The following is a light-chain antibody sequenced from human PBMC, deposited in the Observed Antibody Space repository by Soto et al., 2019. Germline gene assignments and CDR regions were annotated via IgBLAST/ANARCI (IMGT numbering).Light chain of an antibody. CDR1: SSDVGLYNY. J-gene: IGLJ1*01. V-gene: IGLV2-14*01. Sequence: QSALTQPASVSGSPGQSITISCTGTSSDVGLYNYVSWYQQHPGKAPKLMIYEVTNRPSGVSNRFSGSKSGNTASLTISGLQAEDEADYYFASYTSSSTLDVFGTGTKLTVL. CDR3: ASYTSSSTLDV. CDR2: EVT.